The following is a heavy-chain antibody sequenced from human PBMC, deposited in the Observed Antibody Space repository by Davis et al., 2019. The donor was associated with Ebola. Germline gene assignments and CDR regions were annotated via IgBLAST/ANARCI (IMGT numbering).Heavy chain of an antibody. CDR2: ISSSSSTI. J-gene: IGHJ4*02. D-gene: IGHD2-15*01. V-gene: IGHV3-48*01. CDR1: GFTFSSYG. Sequence: GESLKISCAASGFTFSSYGMHWVRQAPGKGLEWVSYISSSSSTIYYADSVKGRFTISRDNAKNSLYLQMNSLRAEDTAVYYCARERGYRVVVVAATPDYWGQGTLVTVSS. CDR3: ARERGYRVVVVAATPDY.